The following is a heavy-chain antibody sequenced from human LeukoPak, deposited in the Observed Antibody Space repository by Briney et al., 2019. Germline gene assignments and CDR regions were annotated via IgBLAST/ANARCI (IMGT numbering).Heavy chain of an antibody. CDR3: TTAAGTYRYYYYMDV. V-gene: IGHV3-15*01. CDR1: GFTFSNAW. D-gene: IGHD6-13*01. Sequence: GGSLRLTCAASGFTFSNAWMTWVRQAPGKGLEWLGRIKSKTDGGTTDYAAPVKGRFTISRDDSKNTLYLQMNSLKTEDTAVYYCTTAAGTYRYYYYMDVWGQGTLVTVSS. CDR2: IKSKTDGGTT. J-gene: IGHJ6*03.